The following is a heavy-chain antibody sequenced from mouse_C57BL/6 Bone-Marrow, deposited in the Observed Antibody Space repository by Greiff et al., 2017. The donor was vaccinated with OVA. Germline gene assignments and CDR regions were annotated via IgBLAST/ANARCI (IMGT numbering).Heavy chain of an antibody. V-gene: IGHV5-15*01. CDR1: GFTFSDYG. CDR2: ISNLAYSI. D-gene: IGHD3-3*01. CDR3: ARHTASYWYFDV. Sequence: EVQVVESGGGLVQPGGSLKLSCAASGFTFSDYGMAWVRQAPRKGPEWVAFISNLAYSIYYADNVTGRFTISRENAKNTLYLEMISRRSEDTSMYYCARHTASYWYFDVWGTGTTVTVSS. J-gene: IGHJ1*03.